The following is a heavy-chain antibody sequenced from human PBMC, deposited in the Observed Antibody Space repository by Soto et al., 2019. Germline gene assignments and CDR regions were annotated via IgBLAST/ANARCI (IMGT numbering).Heavy chain of an antibody. CDR3: SRSLDF. Sequence: GGSLRLSCAASGFTFSSFWMDWVRQAPGKGLEWVANINPGGSETHYVDSVKGRFTISRDNAKNSLYLQMSSLTAEDSALYYCSRSLDFWGQGTRVTVSS. CDR1: GFTFSSFW. J-gene: IGHJ4*02. CDR2: INPGGSET. V-gene: IGHV3-7*01.